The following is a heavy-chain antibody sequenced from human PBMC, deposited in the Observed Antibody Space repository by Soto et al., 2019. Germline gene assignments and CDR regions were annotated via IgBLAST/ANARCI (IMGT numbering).Heavy chain of an antibody. CDR2: MNPNSGNT. J-gene: IGHJ1*01. CDR1: GYTFTSYD. V-gene: IGHV1-8*01. D-gene: IGHD3-22*01. Sequence: ASVKVSCKASGYTFTSYDINWVRQATGQGLEWMGWMNPNSGNTGYAQKFQGRVTMTRNTSISTAYMKLSSLRSEDTAVYYCASVNTRIRHFQHWGQGTLVTVSS. CDR3: ASVNTRIRHFQH.